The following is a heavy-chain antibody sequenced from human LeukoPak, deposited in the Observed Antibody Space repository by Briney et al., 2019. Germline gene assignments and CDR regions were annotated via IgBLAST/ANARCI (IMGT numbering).Heavy chain of an antibody. CDR3: ARVLGNYVLIFDY. CDR2: INHSGST. D-gene: IGHD1-7*01. CDR1: GGSFSGYY. J-gene: IGHJ4*02. V-gene: IGHV4-34*01. Sequence: PSETLSLTCAVYGGSFSGYYWSWIRQPPGKGLEWIGEINHSGSTNYNPFLKSRVTISVDTSKNQFSLKLSSVTAADTAVYYCARVLGNYVLIFDYWGQGTLVTVSS.